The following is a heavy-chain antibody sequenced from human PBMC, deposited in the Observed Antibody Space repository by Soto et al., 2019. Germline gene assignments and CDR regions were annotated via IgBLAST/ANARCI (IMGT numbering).Heavy chain of an antibody. CDR1: GFTFVSYA. J-gene: IGHJ4*02. V-gene: IGHV3-23*01. D-gene: IGHD2-15*01. Sequence: WGSLRLSCAASGFTFVSYAIGCVRHWPWKWLEWVAVVSIGGSTHYADSVRGRFTISRDNSKNTLSLQMNSLTAEDTAVYFCAKRRGAGGHFDYWGQGALVTAPQ. CDR3: AKRRGAGGHFDY. CDR2: VSIGGST.